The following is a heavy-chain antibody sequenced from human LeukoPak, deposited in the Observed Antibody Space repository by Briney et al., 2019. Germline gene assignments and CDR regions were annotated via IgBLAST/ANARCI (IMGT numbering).Heavy chain of an antibody. D-gene: IGHD3-10*01. Sequence: ASVKVSCKASGYTFTGYYMHWVRQAPGQGLEWMGWINPNSGGTNYAQKFQGRVTMTRDTSISTAYMELSRLRSDDTAVYYCARAGHYGSGSYIDYWGQGTLVTVSS. CDR2: INPNSGGT. CDR1: GYTFTGYY. CDR3: ARAGHYGSGSYIDY. J-gene: IGHJ4*02. V-gene: IGHV1-2*02.